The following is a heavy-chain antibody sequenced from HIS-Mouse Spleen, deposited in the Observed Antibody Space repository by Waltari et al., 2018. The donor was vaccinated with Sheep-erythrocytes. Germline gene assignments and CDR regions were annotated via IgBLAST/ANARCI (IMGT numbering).Heavy chain of an antibody. CDR3: ARDTGTDAFDI. V-gene: IGHV3-21*01. CDR1: GFTFSSYS. D-gene: IGHD1-1*01. CDR2: MSSRSSYI. Sequence: EVQLVESGGGLVKPGGSLRLSCAASGFTFSSYSMNWVRQAPGKGLGWVSSMSSRSSYIYYADSVKGGFTISRDNAKNSLYLQMNSLRAEDTAVYYCARDTGTDAFDIWGQGTMVTVSS. J-gene: IGHJ3*02.